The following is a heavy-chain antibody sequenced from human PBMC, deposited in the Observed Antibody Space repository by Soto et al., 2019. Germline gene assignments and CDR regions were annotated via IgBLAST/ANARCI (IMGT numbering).Heavy chain of an antibody. CDR1: GGSFSGYY. D-gene: IGHD2-15*01. CDR2: INHSGST. V-gene: IGHV4-34*01. J-gene: IGHJ6*02. CDR3: ARGRLGVARYYGMDV. Sequence: LSLTCAVYGGSFSGYYWSWIRQPPGKGLEWIGEINHSGSTNYNPSLKSRVTISVDTSKNQFSLKLSSVTAADTAVYYCARGRLGVARYYGMDVWGQGTTVTVSS.